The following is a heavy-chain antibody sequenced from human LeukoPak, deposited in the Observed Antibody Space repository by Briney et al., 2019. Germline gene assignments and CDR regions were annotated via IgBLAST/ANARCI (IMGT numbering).Heavy chain of an antibody. J-gene: IGHJ6*02. V-gene: IGHV4-4*07. CDR2: IHASGNT. D-gene: IGHD5-18*01. Sequence: SETLSLTGTVSGGSLSTYYWSWIRQPAGKGLEWVGRIHASGNTNYKPSLKSRDTMSADTSKSQISLKLLSLTAADTAVYSCERESGLWPKYNYGMDVWGQGTTVTVSS. CDR3: ERESGLWPKYNYGMDV. CDR1: GGSLSTYY.